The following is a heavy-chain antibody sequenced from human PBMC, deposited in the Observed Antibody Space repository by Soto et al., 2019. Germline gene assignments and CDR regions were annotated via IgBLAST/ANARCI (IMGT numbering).Heavy chain of an antibody. D-gene: IGHD3-16*01. CDR1: GGTFSSYA. V-gene: IGHV1-69*13. J-gene: IGHJ4*02. Sequence: GASVKVSCKASGGTFSSYAISWVRQAPGQGLEWMGGIIPIFGTANYAQKFQGRVTITADESTSTAYMELSSLRSEDTAVYYCARDRAYGLYYFDYWGQGTLVTAPQ. CDR2: IIPIFGTA. CDR3: ARDRAYGLYYFDY.